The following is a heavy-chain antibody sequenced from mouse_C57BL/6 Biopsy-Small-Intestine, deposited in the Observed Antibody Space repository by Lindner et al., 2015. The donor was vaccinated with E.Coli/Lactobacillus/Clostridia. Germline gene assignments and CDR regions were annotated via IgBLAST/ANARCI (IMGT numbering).Heavy chain of an antibody. CDR3: ARGRYYGSSYRYAMDY. J-gene: IGHJ4*01. CDR1: GYSITSDY. V-gene: IGHV3-8*01. Sequence: VQLQESGPRPGKTLLQTLSLTCSVTGYSITSDYWNWIRKFPGNKLEYMGYISYSGSTYYNPSLKSRISITRDTSKNQYYLQLNSVTTEDTATYYCARGRYYGSSYRYAMDYWGQGTSVTVSS. CDR2: ISYSGST. D-gene: IGHD1-1*01.